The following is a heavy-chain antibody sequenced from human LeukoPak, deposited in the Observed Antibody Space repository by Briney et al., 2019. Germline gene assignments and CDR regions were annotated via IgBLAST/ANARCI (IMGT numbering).Heavy chain of an antibody. V-gene: IGHV4-34*01. CDR2: INHSGST. J-gene: IGHJ3*02. D-gene: IGHD7-27*01. CDR1: GGSFSGYY. CDR3: ARLGAFDI. Sequence: SETLSLTCAVYGGSFSGYYWSWIRQPPGKGLEWIGEINHSGSTNYNPSLKSRVTISVDTSKNQFSLKLSSVTAADTAVYYCARLGAFDIWGQGTMVTVSS.